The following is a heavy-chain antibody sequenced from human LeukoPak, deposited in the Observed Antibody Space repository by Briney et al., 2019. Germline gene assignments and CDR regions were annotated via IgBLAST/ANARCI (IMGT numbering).Heavy chain of an antibody. CDR2: ISESGGST. J-gene: IGHJ6*02. D-gene: IGHD3-10*01. CDR1: EFTFTNYA. CDR3: AKQRNFYGSDTSSDV. Sequence: GGSLRLSCAASEFTFTNYAMSWVRQAPGKGLEWVSSISESGGSTYYADSGKGRFTTSRDNSKNTLYLQMNSLRPEDAAVYYCAKQRNFYGSDTSSDVWGQGTTVTVSS. V-gene: IGHV3-23*01.